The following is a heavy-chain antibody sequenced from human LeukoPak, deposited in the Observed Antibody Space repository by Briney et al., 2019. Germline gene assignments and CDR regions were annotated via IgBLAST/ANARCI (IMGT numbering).Heavy chain of an antibody. Sequence: GGSLRLSCAASGFTFSSYWMTWVRQAPGKGLEWVANIKRDGSEKHYVDSVKGRFTISRDNAKNSLYLQMNSLRAEDTAVYFCARDSNPNDGQVFYDAFDIWGQGTMVTVSS. CDR3: ARDSNPNDGQVFYDAFDI. CDR1: GFTFSSYW. CDR2: IKRDGSEK. J-gene: IGHJ3*02. D-gene: IGHD5/OR15-5a*01. V-gene: IGHV3-7*01.